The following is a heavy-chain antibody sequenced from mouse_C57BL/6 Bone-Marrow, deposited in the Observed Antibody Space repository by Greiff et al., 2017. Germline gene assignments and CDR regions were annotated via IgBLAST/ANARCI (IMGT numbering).Heavy chain of an antibody. J-gene: IGHJ2*01. Sequence: EVQRVESGRGLVKPGGSLKLSCAASGFTFSDYGMHWVRQAPEKGLEWVAYISSGSSTIYYADTVKGRFTISRDNAKNTLFLQMPSLRSEDTAMYYCARGTGRYFDYWGQGTTLTVSS. CDR3: ARGTGRYFDY. D-gene: IGHD4-1*01. CDR1: GFTFSDYG. CDR2: ISSGSSTI. V-gene: IGHV5-17*01.